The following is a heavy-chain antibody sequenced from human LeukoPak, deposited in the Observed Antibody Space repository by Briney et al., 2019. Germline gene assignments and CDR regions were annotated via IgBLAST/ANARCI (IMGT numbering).Heavy chain of an antibody. CDR1: GYSFTTYA. CDR3: ARGDDVDTAMVSGY. J-gene: IGHJ4*02. V-gene: IGHV7-4-1*02. CDR2: INPNTGNP. D-gene: IGHD5-18*01. Sequence: GASVKVSCKASGYSFTTYAMNWLRQAPGQGLEWMGWINPNTGNPTYAPGFTGRFVFSLDTSVSTAYLQISSLKAEDTAVYYCARGDDVDTAMVSGYWGQGTLVTVSS.